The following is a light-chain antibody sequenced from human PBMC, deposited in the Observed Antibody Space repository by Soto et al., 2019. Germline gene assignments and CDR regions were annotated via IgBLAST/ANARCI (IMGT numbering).Light chain of an antibody. CDR3: CSYAGRYTFAL. CDR2: DVS. Sequence: QSALTQPRSVSGSPGQSVTISCTGTSSDVGGYNYVSWYQQHPGKAPKLMIYDVSKRPSGVPDRFSGSKSGNTASLTISGLQAEDEADYFCCSYAGRYTFALFGGGTKLTVL. V-gene: IGLV2-11*01. CDR1: SSDVGGYNY. J-gene: IGLJ2*01.